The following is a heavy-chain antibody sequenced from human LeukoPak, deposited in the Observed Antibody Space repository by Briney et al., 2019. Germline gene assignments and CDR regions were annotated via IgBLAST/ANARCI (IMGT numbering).Heavy chain of an antibody. V-gene: IGHV3-21*01. CDR1: GFTFRRHN. D-gene: IGHD3/OR15-3a*01. CDR3: ARNYDFWSSPQGCMDV. Sequence: PGGSLRLSCAASGFTFRRHNMKGLRQTRGKGLEWFPSYSTSSSFIYYADSVKGRFTISRDNARNSLYLEMNSLRAEDTAIYYCARNYDFWSSPQGCMDVWGKGTTVIVSS. J-gene: IGHJ6*03. CDR2: YSTSSSFI.